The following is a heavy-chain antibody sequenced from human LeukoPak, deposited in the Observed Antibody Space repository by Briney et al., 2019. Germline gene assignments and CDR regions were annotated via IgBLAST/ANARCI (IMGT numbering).Heavy chain of an antibody. CDR1: GGSISSYY. J-gene: IGHJ4*02. CDR3: ARSRAADGSYFDY. D-gene: IGHD3-10*01. V-gene: IGHV4-59*01. CDR2: IYYSGST. Sequence: TASETLSLTCTVSGGSISSYYWSWIRQPPGKGLEWIGYIYYSGSTNYNPSLKSRVTISVDTSKNQFSLKLSSVTAADTAVYYCARSRAADGSYFDYWGQGTLVTVSS.